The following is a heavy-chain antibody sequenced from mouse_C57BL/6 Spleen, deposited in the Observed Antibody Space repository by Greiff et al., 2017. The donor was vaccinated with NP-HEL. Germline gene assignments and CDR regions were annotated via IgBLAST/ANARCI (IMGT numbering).Heavy chain of an antibody. V-gene: IGHV14-2*01. CDR2: IDPEDGET. Sequence: EVQLQQSGAELVKPGASVKLSCTASGFNIKDYYMHWVKQRTEQGLEWIGRIDPEDGETKYATKFQGTAPLTADTSSNTAYLQLSSLTSEDTAVYYCARMGYDGYSCALDYWGQGTSVTVSS. CDR1: GFNIKDYY. J-gene: IGHJ4*01. D-gene: IGHD2-3*01. CDR3: ARMGYDGYSCALDY.